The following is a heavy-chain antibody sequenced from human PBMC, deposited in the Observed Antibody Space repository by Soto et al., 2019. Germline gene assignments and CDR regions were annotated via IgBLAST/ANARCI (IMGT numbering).Heavy chain of an antibody. CDR3: ARQEALDADPFDF. Sequence: SQTLSLTCVISGDIVSSNSAAWNWIRPSPSRGLEWLGRTYYRSKWYNDYANSVKSRITINPDTSKNQFSLHLKSVIPEDTALYFCARQEALDADPFDFWGQGTLVTVSS. CDR2: TYYRSKWYN. V-gene: IGHV6-1*01. D-gene: IGHD2-2*03. J-gene: IGHJ4*02. CDR1: GDIVSSNSAA.